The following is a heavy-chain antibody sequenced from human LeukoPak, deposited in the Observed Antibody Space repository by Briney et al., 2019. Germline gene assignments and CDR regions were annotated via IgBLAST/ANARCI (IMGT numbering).Heavy chain of an antibody. D-gene: IGHD6-6*01. CDR2: INSSSRTI. V-gene: IGHV3-48*01. CDR1: GFTLSSYR. J-gene: IGHJ6*03. CDR3: ARVGAARPDFLLYYYYYMDV. Sequence: GGSLRLSCAASGFTLSSYRGNWVRQAPGRGLEWVSYINSSSRTIYYPDSVKGRLTISRDNAKNSVYLQMNSLRAEDTAVYYCARVGAARPDFLLYYYYYMDVWGKGTTVTVSS.